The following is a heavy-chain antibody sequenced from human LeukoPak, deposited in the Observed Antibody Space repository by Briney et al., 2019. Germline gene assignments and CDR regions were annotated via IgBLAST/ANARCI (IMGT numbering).Heavy chain of an antibody. CDR1: GYNFMSYG. CDR2: INTNTGNP. J-gene: IGHJ4*02. D-gene: IGHD6-19*01. Sequence: ASVKVSCKASGYNFMSYGMHWVRQAPGQGLEWMGWINTNTGNPTYAQGFTGRFVFSLDISVSTAYPQISSLKAEDTAVYYCAKETVAEFEFDYWGQGTLVTVSS. CDR3: AKETVAEFEFDY. V-gene: IGHV7-4-1*02.